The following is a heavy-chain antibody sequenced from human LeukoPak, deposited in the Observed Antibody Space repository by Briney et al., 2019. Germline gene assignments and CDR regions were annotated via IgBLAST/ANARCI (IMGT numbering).Heavy chain of an antibody. Sequence: TSETLSLTCAVCGGSFSIYNWSWIRQPPGKGLEWVGEINHSGRTNYIASLMSRVTISLVTSKNQSSLNPRSVPAADKAVYYCARGGGDNSDRTVYWFDPWGQGTLVTVSS. J-gene: IGHJ5*02. V-gene: IGHV4-34*01. CDR3: ARGGGDNSDRTVYWFDP. D-gene: IGHD1-20*01. CDR1: GGSFSIYN. CDR2: INHSGRT.